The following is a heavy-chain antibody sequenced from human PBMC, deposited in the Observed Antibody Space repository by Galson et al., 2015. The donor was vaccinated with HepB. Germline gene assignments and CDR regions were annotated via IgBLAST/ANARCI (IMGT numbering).Heavy chain of an antibody. CDR2: ISGSGGST. CDR1: GFTFSSYA. D-gene: IGHD6-13*01. Sequence: SLRLSCAASGFTFSSYAVNWVRQAPGKGLEWVSAISGSGGSTYYADSVKGRFTISRDNSKNTLYLEMNSLRAEDTAVYYCAKEPHRISAAGFDYWGQGTLVTVSS. J-gene: IGHJ4*02. V-gene: IGHV3-23*01. CDR3: AKEPHRISAAGFDY.